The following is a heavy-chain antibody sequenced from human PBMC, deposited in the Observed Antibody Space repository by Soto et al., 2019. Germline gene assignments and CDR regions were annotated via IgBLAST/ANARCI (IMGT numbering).Heavy chain of an antibody. CDR1: GGTFSSYA. V-gene: IGHV1-69*13. D-gene: IGHD6-19*01. CDR2: IIPIFGTA. Sequence: SVKVSCKASGGTFSSYAISWVRQAPGQGLEWMGGIIPIFGTANYAQKFQGRVTITADESTSTAYMELSSLRSEDTAVYYCARDCAVAGTCYFDYWGQGTLVTFS. CDR3: ARDCAVAGTCYFDY. J-gene: IGHJ4*02.